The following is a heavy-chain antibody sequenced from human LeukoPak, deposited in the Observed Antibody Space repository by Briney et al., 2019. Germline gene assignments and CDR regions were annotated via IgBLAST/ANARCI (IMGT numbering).Heavy chain of an antibody. CDR1: CGPFSFYY. V-gene: IGHV4-34*01. D-gene: IGHD6-19*01. Sequence: SETLSLTCAVYCGPFSFYYWRWIRQPPGKALEYIGEINHSGSTNYHPSLKSRVTISVDTSKNQFSLNLSSVTAADPAVYYCARVLEISSGLYTAVYYFDYWGQGTLVTVSS. CDR3: ARVLEISSGLYTAVYYFDY. CDR2: INHSGST. J-gene: IGHJ4*02.